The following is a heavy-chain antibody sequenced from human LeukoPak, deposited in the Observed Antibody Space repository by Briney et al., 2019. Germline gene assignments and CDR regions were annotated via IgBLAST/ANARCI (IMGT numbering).Heavy chain of an antibody. J-gene: IGHJ6*03. CDR2: VSSSGSTI. V-gene: IGHV3-11*04. D-gene: IGHD5-24*01. Sequence: GGSLRLSCAASGFTFSDYYMSWIRQAPGKGLEWVSYVSSSGSTIYYADSVKGRFTISRDNAKNSLYLQMNSLRAEDTAVYYCARDARWLQLKYYYYMDVWGKGTTVTVSS. CDR1: GFTFSDYY. CDR3: ARDARWLQLKYYYYMDV.